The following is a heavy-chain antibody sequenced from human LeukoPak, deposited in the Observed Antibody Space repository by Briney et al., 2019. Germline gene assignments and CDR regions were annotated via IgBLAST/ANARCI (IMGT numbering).Heavy chain of an antibody. CDR3: ARMVVTAYTFFDY. J-gene: IGHJ4*02. D-gene: IGHD2-21*02. CDR1: GYTFTSYD. CDR2: MNPNSGNT. V-gene: IGHV1-8*01. Sequence: ASVKVSCKASGYTFTSYDINWVRQASGQGLEWMGWMNPNSGNTGYAQKFQGRVTMTRNTSISTAYMELRSLRSDDTAVYYCARMVVTAYTFFDYWGQGTLVTVSS.